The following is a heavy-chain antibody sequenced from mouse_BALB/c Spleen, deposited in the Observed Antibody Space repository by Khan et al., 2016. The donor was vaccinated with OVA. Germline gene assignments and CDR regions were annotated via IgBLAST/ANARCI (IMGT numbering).Heavy chain of an antibody. CDR3: TRRNWDVAWFAY. D-gene: IGHD4-1*01. CDR1: GYTFTSYW. V-gene: IGHV1-5*01. Sequence: VQLKQSGTVLARPGASVKMSYKASGYTFTSYWMHWVKQRPGQGLEWIGDIYPGNTDTNYNQKFKGKAKLTAVTSTSTAYMELSSLTNEDSAVYYCTRRNWDVAWFAYWGQGTLVTVSA. CDR2: IYPGNTDT. J-gene: IGHJ3*01.